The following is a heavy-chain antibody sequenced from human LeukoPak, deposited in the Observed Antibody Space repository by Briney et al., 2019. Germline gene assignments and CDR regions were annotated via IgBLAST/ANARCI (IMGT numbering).Heavy chain of an antibody. CDR2: IYHSGST. Sequence: SETLSLTCTVSGYSISSGYYWGWIRQPPGKGLEWIGSIYHSGSTNYNPSLKSRVTISVDTSKNQFSLKLSSVTAADTAVYYCARGRLRWKQVRDYYYYMDVWGKGTTVTVSS. V-gene: IGHV4-38-2*02. CDR3: ARGRLRWKQVRDYYYYMDV. D-gene: IGHD4-23*01. CDR1: GYSISSGYY. J-gene: IGHJ6*03.